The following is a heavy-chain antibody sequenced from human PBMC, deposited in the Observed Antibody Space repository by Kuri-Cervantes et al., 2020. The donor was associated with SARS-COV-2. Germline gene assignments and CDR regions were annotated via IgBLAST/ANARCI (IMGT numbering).Heavy chain of an antibody. J-gene: IGHJ6*02. Sequence: GESLKISCAASGFTFSDYYMSWIRQAPGKGLEWVSYISSSGSTIYYADSVKGRFTISRDNAKNSLYLQMNSLRAEDTAVYFCTRDRSGWLGRKYDYHGLDVWGQGTTVTVSS. D-gene: IGHD3-3*01. CDR1: GFTFSDYY. V-gene: IGHV3-11*04. CDR2: ISSSGSTI. CDR3: TRDRSGWLGRKYDYHGLDV.